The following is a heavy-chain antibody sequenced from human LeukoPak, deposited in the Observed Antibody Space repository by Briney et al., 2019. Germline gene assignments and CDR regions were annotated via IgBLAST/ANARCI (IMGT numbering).Heavy chain of an antibody. CDR2: IKQDGSEK. Sequence: TGGSLRLSCAAAGFTFSSYWMSWVRQAPGKGLEWVANIKQDGSEKYYVDSVKGRFTISRDNAKNSLYLQMNSLRAEDTAVYYCARAQYYYGSGSYYQGTSGYFDYWGQGTLVTVSS. D-gene: IGHD3-10*01. J-gene: IGHJ4*02. CDR3: ARAQYYYGSGSYYQGTSGYFDY. V-gene: IGHV3-7*04. CDR1: GFTFSSYW.